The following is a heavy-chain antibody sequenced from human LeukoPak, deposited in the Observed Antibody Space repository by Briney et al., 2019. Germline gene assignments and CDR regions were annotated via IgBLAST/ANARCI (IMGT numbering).Heavy chain of an antibody. CDR1: GFTFSSYA. Sequence: PGGSLRLSCAASGFTFSSYAMSWVRQAPGKGLEWVSGISGSGGSTYYADSVKGRFTISRDNSENTLYLQMNSLRAEDTAVYYCAKDSQSLSPNPYYYGSGSPYYFDYWGQGTLVTVSS. D-gene: IGHD3-10*01. CDR3: AKDSQSLSPNPYYYGSGSPYYFDY. CDR2: ISGSGGST. J-gene: IGHJ4*02. V-gene: IGHV3-23*01.